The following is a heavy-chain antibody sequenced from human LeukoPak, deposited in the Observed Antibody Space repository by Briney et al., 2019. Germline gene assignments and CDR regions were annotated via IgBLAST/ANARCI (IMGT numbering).Heavy chain of an antibody. J-gene: IGHJ4*02. V-gene: IGHV3-21*01. D-gene: IGHD5-18*01. CDR1: GFTFSSYS. Sequence: GGSLRLSCAASGFTFSSYSMNWVRQAPGKGLEWVSSISSSSSYICYADSVKGRFTISRDNAKNSLYLQMNSLRAEATAVYYCARVQVDTAMVNDYWGQGTLVTVSS. CDR3: ARVQVDTAMVNDY. CDR2: ISSSSSYI.